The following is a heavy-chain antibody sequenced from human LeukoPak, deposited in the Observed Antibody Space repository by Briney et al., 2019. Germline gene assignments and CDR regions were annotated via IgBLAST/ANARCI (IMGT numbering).Heavy chain of an antibody. J-gene: IGHJ4*02. CDR1: GCSISSYY. D-gene: IGHD5-24*01. CDR2: IYNSGST. V-gene: IGHV4-59*12. Sequence: SETLSLTCTVSGCSISSYYWSWIRQPPGKGLEWMGDIYNSGSTNYNPSLKSRVTISVDTSKNQFSLKLSSVAAADAAVYYCARVDGYNYFDYWGQGTLVTVSS. CDR3: ARVDGYNYFDY.